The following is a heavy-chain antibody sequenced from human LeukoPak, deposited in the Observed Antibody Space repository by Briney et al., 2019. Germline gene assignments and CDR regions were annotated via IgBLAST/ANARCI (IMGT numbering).Heavy chain of an antibody. CDR2: IYYSGNS. D-gene: IGHD2-2*01. V-gene: IGHV4-39*07. J-gene: IGHJ4*02. CDR3: ARIGLGSREDY. CDR1: GASISSSSYY. Sequence: SETLSLTCPVSGASISSSSYYWGWIRQPPGKGLEWIGSIYYSGNSYYNSSLKSRVTISVDTSNNQFSLRLNSVTAADTAVYSCARIGLGSREDYWGQGTLVTVSS.